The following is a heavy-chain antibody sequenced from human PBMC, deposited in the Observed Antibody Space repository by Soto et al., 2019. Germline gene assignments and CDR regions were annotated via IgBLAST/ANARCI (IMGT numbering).Heavy chain of an antibody. CDR1: SVCVCSYF. CDR3: VSSRSVISGEALDF. CDR2: IYDDGTN. D-gene: IGHD3-16*02. J-gene: IGHJ3*01. V-gene: IGHV4-59*02. Sequence: SETLSLTSIVASVCVCSYFRDWLRQPPGKGLEWIGYIYDDGTNDYNPSLKSLATILLDMSKNQFSLKLSSVTAADTAVYYCVSSRSVISGEALDFWGQGTLVTASS.